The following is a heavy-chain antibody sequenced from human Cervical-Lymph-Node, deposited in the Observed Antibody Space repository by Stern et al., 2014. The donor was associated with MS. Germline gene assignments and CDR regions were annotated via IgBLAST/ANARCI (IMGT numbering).Heavy chain of an antibody. J-gene: IGHJ5*01. CDR2: IYYSGGA. Sequence: QVQLQESGPGLVKPSETLSLTCSVSGVSITSSYWSWIRQPPGKGLEWIGYIYYSGGATYNPSLKSRVTMSVDTSKNQFSLKLSSVTAADTAVYYCARDVGMDSWGQGTLVTVSS. CDR1: GVSITSSY. D-gene: IGHD6-13*01. CDR3: ARDVGMDS. V-gene: IGHV4-59*01.